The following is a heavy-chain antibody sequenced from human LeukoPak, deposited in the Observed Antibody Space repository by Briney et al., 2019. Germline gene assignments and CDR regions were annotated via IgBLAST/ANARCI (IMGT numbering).Heavy chain of an antibody. D-gene: IGHD3-3*01. CDR3: ARGLYDFWSGYNWFDP. CDR2: IKQDGSEK. J-gene: IGHJ5*02. Sequence: GGSLRLSCAASGFTFSSYWMSWVRQAPGKGLEWVANIKQDGSEKYYVDSVKGRFTISRDNAKNSLYLQMNSLRAEDTAVYYCARGLYDFWSGYNWFDPWGQGTLVTVSS. CDR1: GFTFSSYW. V-gene: IGHV3-7*01.